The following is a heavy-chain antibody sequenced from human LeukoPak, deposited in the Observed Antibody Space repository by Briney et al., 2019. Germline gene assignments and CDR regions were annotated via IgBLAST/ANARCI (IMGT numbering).Heavy chain of an antibody. D-gene: IGHD6-19*01. CDR2: IIPILGIA. CDR3: ARDQVYNSAQGVVDY. CDR1: GGTFSSYA. J-gene: IGHJ4*02. V-gene: IGHV1-69*10. Sequence: SVKVSCKASGGTFSSYAISWVRQAPGQGLEWMGRIIPILGIANYAQKFQGRVTITADKSTSTAYMELSRLRSDDTAVYYCARDQVYNSAQGVVDYWGQGTLVTVSS.